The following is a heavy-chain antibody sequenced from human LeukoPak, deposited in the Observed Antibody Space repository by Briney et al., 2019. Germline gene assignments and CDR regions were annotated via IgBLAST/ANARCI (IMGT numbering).Heavy chain of an antibody. CDR1: GFIVGSNY. V-gene: IGHV3-53*01. CDR3: ARESYYGSASLDY. J-gene: IGHJ4*02. CDR2: IYSGGST. Sequence: GGSLRLSCAASGFIVGSNYMSWVRQAPGKGLEWVSVIYSGGSTYYADSVKGRFTISRDNSKSTLYLQMNSLRAEDTAVYYCARESYYGSASLDYWGRGTLVTVSS. D-gene: IGHD3-10*01.